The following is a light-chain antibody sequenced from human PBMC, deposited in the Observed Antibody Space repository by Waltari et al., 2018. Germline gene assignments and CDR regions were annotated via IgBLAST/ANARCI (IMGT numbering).Light chain of an antibody. CDR2: DND. V-gene: IGLV1-51*01. CDR1: HVNIGNNH. Sequence: QSVLTQPPSVSAAPGQKVTISCSGSHVNIGNNHISLYQQVPGTAPRLLIYDNDQRPSGIPDRFSGSKSGTSATLSITGLQTGDEADYYCGTWDSSLSDDVFGPGTKVTVL. J-gene: IGLJ1*01. CDR3: GTWDSSLSDDV.